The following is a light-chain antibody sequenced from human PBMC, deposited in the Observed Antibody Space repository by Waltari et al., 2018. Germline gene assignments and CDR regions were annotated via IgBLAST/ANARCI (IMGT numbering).Light chain of an antibody. CDR1: NSNVGSYNL. CDR2: EGN. J-gene: IGLJ2*01. V-gene: IGLV2-23*03. Sequence: QSALTQPASVSGSPGQSITISCTGFNSNVGSYNLVSWYQKHPGKAPKLLICEGNRRPSGCSNRFSGSKSDNTASLTLSGLQAEDEADYYCCSNVGSSVFFGGGTKLTVL. CDR3: CSNVGSSVF.